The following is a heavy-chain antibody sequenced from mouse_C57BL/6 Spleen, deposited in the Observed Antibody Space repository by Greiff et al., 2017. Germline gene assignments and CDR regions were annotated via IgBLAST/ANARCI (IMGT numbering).Heavy chain of an antibody. V-gene: IGHV2-2*01. J-gene: IGHJ2*01. CDR3: ARKGSGYYFDY. D-gene: IGHD3-2*02. CDR1: GFSFTSYG. Sequence: VQLQESGPGLVQPSQSLSITYTVSGFSFTSYGVHWVRQSPGKGLEWLGGIWSGGSTDYNAAFISRLSISKDNSKSQVFCKMNSLQADDTARYYCARKGSGYYFDYWGQGTTLTVSS. CDR2: IWSGGST.